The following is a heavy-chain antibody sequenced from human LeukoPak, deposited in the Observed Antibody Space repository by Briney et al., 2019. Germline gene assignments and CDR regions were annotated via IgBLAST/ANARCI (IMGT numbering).Heavy chain of an antibody. J-gene: IGHJ5*02. CDR1: GFTFDDYA. D-gene: IGHD3-22*01. V-gene: IGHV3-9*01. CDR3: SKSRGDSSGYYGFDP. CDR2: ISRNSGNI. Sequence: GRSLRLSCAASGFTFDDYAMHWVRQVPGKGLEWVSGISRNSGNIGYADSVKGRFTIPRDNAKNSLYLQMDSLRAEDTALYYCSKSRGDSSGYYGFDPWGQGTLVTVSS.